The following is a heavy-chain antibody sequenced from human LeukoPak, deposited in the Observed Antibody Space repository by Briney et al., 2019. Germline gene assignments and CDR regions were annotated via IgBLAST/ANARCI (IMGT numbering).Heavy chain of an antibody. D-gene: IGHD3-22*01. CDR1: GYTFTSYG. J-gene: IGHJ4*02. CDR3: ARWSSYYHDSSELVLAPFWDY. V-gene: IGHV1-18*01. CDR2: ISAYNGNT. Sequence: GASVKVSCKASGYTFTSYGISWVRQAPGQGLEWMGWISAYNGNTNYAQKLQGRVTMTTDTSTSTAYMELRSLRSDDTAVYYCARWSSYYHDSSELVLAPFWDYWGQGTLVTVSS.